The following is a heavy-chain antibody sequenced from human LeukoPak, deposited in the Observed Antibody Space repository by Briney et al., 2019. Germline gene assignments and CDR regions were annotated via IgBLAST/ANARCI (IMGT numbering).Heavy chain of an antibody. CDR2: AYYSGTT. V-gene: IGHV4-39*07. D-gene: IGHD6-19*01. Sequence: PSETLSLTCTVSGDSISSTSSYWGWIRQPPGKGLEWIGSAYYSGTTYKNPSLKSRVTISVDTSKNQLSLKLSSVTAADTAVYYCARGLIRYKEGIAVAGPRLDYWGQGTLVTVPS. J-gene: IGHJ4*02. CDR3: ARGLIRYKEGIAVAGPRLDY. CDR1: GDSISSTSSY.